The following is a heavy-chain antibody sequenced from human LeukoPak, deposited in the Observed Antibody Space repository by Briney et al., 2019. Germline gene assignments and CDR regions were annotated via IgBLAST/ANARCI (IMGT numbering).Heavy chain of an antibody. D-gene: IGHD1-14*01. CDR3: ARGATRNYFDY. CDR1: GGSISSGSYY. CDR2: IYTSGST. V-gene: IGHV4-61*02. J-gene: IGHJ4*02. Sequence: PSETLSLTCTVSGGSISSGSYYWSWIRQPAGKGLEWIGRIYTSGSTSYNPSLKSRVTISVDTSKNQFSLKLSYVTAADTAVYYCARGATRNYFDYWGQGTLVTVSS.